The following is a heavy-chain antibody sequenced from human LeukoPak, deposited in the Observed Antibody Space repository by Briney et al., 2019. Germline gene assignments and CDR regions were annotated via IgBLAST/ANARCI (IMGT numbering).Heavy chain of an antibody. J-gene: IGHJ4*02. CDR2: SSSSSGTT. Sequence: GGSLRLSCAASGVTFSSYSMNWVRQAPGKGLEWVSYSSSSSGTTYYADSVEGRFTISRDNAKNSLYLQMNRLRVEDTAVYYCARQPFDYWGQGTLVTVSS. CDR3: ARQPFDY. V-gene: IGHV3-48*01. CDR1: GVTFSSYS.